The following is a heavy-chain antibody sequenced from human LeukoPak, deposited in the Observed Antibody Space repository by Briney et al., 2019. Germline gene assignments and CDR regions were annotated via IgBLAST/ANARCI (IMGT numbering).Heavy chain of an antibody. CDR1: GGSLTGYY. CDR2: IYYSGNT. Sequence: PSETLSLTCGVSGGSLTGYYWSWIRQPPGKGLEWIASIYYSGNTYYNPSLKSRVTISVDTSKNQFSLKLSSVTAADTAVYYCARRGSGWYYFDYWGQGTLVTVSS. V-gene: IGHV4-39*01. CDR3: ARRGSGWYYFDY. D-gene: IGHD6-19*01. J-gene: IGHJ4*02.